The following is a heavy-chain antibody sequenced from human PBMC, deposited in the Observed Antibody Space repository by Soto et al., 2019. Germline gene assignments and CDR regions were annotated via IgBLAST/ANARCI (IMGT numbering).Heavy chain of an antibody. CDR2: INPSGGST. D-gene: IGHD2-15*01. CDR3: ARVGCSGGSCYAVDY. V-gene: IGHV1-46*01. Sequence: ASVKVSCKASGYTFTSYYMHWVRQAPGQGLEWMGIINPSGGSTSYAQKFQGRVTMTRDTSTSTVYMELSSLRSEDTAVYYCARVGCSGGSCYAVDYWGQGTLVTVSS. J-gene: IGHJ4*02. CDR1: GYTFTSYY.